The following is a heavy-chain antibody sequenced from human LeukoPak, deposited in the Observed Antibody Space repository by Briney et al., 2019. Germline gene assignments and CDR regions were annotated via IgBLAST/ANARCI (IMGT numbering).Heavy chain of an antibody. CDR2: ISYDGSSK. D-gene: IGHD3-22*01. CDR3: ARDQGYYDSSGYCDY. J-gene: IGHJ4*02. V-gene: IGHV3-30-3*01. CDR1: GFTFSSYA. Sequence: GGSLRLSCAASGFTFSSYAMHWVRQAPGKGLEWVAVISYDGSSKYYADSVKGRFTISRDNSKNTLYLQMNSLRAEDTAVYYCARDQGYYDSSGYCDYWGQGTLVTVSS.